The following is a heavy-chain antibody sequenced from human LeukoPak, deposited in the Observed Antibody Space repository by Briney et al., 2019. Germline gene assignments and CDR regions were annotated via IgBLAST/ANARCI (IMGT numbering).Heavy chain of an antibody. J-gene: IGHJ4*02. CDR3: AEDINYDSSGYFLY. D-gene: IGHD3-22*01. CDR2: ISGSGGST. V-gene: IGHV3-23*01. Sequence: PGGSLRLSCAASGFTFSSYAMSWVRQAPGKGLEWVSAISGSGGSTYYADSVKGRFTISRDNSKNTLFLQMNSLRAEDTAVYYCAEDINYDSSGYFLYWGQGTLVTVSS. CDR1: GFTFSSYA.